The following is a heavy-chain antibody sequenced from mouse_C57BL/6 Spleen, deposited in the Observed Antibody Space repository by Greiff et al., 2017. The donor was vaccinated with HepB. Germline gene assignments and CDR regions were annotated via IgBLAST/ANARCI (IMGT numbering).Heavy chain of an antibody. CDR3: ARGYYGSSYFDY. D-gene: IGHD1-1*01. CDR1: GYSITSGYY. CDR2: ISYDGSN. V-gene: IGHV3-6*01. Sequence: EVKLMESGPGLVKPSQSLSLTCSVTGYSITSGYYWNWIRQFPGNKLEWMGYISYDGSNNYNPSLKNRISITRDTSKNQFFLKLNSVTTEDTATYYCARGYYGSSYFDYWGQGTTLTVSS. J-gene: IGHJ2*01.